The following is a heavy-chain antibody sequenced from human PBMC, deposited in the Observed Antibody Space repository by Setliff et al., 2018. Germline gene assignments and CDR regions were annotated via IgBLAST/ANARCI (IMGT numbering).Heavy chain of an antibody. V-gene: IGHV3-7*01. CDR3: ARNYDSSGYYGASDAFDI. D-gene: IGHD3-22*01. CDR1: GFTFSRYW. J-gene: IGHJ3*02. Sequence: PGGSLRLSCAASGFTFSRYWMTWVRQAPGKGLEWVANIKQDGSEKYYVDSVKGRFTISRDNAKNSLYLQMNSLRAEDTAVYYCARNYDSSGYYGASDAFDIWGQGTMVTVSS. CDR2: IKQDGSEK.